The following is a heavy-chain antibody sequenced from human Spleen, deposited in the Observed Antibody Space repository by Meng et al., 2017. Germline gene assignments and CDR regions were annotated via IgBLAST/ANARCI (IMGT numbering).Heavy chain of an antibody. D-gene: IGHD5-18*01. CDR2: INHSGST. Sequence: QGPLQQWGAGLLKPSETLSLTCAVYGASFSGYYWSWIRQPPGKGLEWIGEINHSGSTNYNPSLKSRVTISVDTAKNQFSLKLSSVTAADTAVYYCARGGYSYGPDYWGQGTLVTVSS. CDR1: GASFSGYY. J-gene: IGHJ4*02. CDR3: ARGGYSYGPDY. V-gene: IGHV4-34*01.